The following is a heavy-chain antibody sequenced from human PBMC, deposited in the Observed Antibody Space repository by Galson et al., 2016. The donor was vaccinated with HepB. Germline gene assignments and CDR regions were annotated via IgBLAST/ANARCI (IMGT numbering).Heavy chain of an antibody. Sequence: TLSLTCAVSGDSISRDTWWSWVRQPPGKGLEWIGEIYHTGSTNYDPSVKNRVTISLDKSRNQFSLRLTSVTATDTAVYYCVGGKLASGWPYWGQGNLVRVSS. CDR1: GDSISRDTW. V-gene: IGHV4-4*02. CDR2: IYHTGST. J-gene: IGHJ4*02. CDR3: VGGKLASGWPY. D-gene: IGHD4-23*01.